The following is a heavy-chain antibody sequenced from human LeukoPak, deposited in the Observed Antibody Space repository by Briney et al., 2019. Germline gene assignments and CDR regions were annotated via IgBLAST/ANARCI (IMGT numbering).Heavy chain of an antibody. CDR2: IYYSGST. V-gene: IGHV4-39*07. J-gene: IGHJ4*02. Sequence: SETLSLTCTVSGGSISSSSYYWGWIRQPPGKGLEWIGSIYYSGSTYYNPSLKSRVTISVDTSKNQFSLKLSSVTAADTAVYYCARFEGYSYVFDYWGQGTLVTVSS. D-gene: IGHD5-18*01. CDR1: GGSISSSSYY. CDR3: ARFEGYSYVFDY.